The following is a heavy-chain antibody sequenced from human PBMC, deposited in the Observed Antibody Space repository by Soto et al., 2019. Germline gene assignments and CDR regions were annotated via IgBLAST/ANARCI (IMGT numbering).Heavy chain of an antibody. CDR2: IYYSGST. CDR1: GGSVSSGSYY. V-gene: IGHV4-61*01. J-gene: IGHJ4*02. CDR3: ARAGWERTRKGGYETSYFDY. Sequence: SETLSLTCTVSGGSVSSGSYYWSWIRQPPGKGLEWIGYIYYSGSTNYNPSLKSRVTISVDTSKNQFSLKLSSVTAADTAVYYCARAGWERTRKGGYETSYFDYWGQGNLVTVSS. D-gene: IGHD5-12*01.